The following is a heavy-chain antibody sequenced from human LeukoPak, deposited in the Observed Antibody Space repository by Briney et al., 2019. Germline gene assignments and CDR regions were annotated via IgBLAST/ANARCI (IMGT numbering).Heavy chain of an antibody. CDR3: ARGRGEVGATLYYFDY. D-gene: IGHD1-26*01. Sequence: GGSLRLSCAASGFTFNTYAMHWVRQAPGKGLEWVAVISYDGSNKQDADSVKGRITISRDNSNNILYLQMNGLRTEDTAVYFCARGRGEVGATLYYFDYWRPGILVTVSS. CDR1: GFTFNTYA. V-gene: IGHV3-30-3*01. CDR2: ISYDGSNK. J-gene: IGHJ4*02.